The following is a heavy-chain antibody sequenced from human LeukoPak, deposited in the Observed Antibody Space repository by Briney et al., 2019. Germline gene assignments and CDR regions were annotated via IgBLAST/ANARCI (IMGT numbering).Heavy chain of an antibody. Sequence: GASVKVSCKASGYTFTSYGISGVRQAPGQGLAWMGWISAYNGNANYAQKLQGRVTMTTDTSTSTAYMELRSLRSDDTAVYYCARDGDPKYYYDSSGYYSYWGQGTLVTVSS. CDR3: ARDGDPKYYYDSSGYYSY. J-gene: IGHJ4*02. CDR1: GYTFTSYG. V-gene: IGHV1-18*01. D-gene: IGHD3-22*01. CDR2: ISAYNGNA.